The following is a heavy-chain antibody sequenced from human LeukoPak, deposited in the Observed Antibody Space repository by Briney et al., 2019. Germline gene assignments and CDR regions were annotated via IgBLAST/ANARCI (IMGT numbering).Heavy chain of an antibody. D-gene: IGHD4-4*01. CDR3: ARDPDYSTPWAEYSQH. CDR1: GFTFSSYS. Sequence: GGSLRLSCAASGFTFSSYSMNWVRQAPGKGLEWVSSISSSSSYIYYADSVKGRFTISRDNAKNSLYLQMNSLRAEDTAVYYCARDPDYSTPWAEYSQHWGQGTLVTVSS. CDR2: ISSSSSYI. V-gene: IGHV3-21*01. J-gene: IGHJ1*01.